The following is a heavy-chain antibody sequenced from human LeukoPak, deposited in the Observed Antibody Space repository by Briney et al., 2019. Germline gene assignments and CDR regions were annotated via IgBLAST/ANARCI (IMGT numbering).Heavy chain of an antibody. Sequence: GGSLRLSCAASGFTFSSYGVSWVRQAPGKGLEWVSYISCSSSRIYYADSVKGRFTISRGDAKNSLYLQMNSLRGEDTAVYYFARDPGDTLMVISLALVIWGQGTVISVSS. D-gene: IGHD5-18*01. CDR1: GFTFSSYG. CDR2: ISCSSSRI. V-gene: IGHV3-48*01. CDR3: ARDPGDTLMVISLALVI. J-gene: IGHJ3*02.